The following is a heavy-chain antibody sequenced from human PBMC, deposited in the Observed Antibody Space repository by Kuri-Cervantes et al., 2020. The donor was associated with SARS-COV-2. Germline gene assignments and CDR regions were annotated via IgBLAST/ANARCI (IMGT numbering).Heavy chain of an antibody. D-gene: IGHD6-19*01. J-gene: IGHJ4*02. CDR1: GFTFSSYA. Sequence: GESLKISCAASGFTFSSYAMSWVRQAPGKGLEWVSVISASGASTYYADSVKGRFTISRDNSKNTLYLQMSSLRAEDTAVYYCAKVGTSIAVSGRFDYWGQGTLVTVSS. CDR3: AKVGTSIAVSGRFDY. V-gene: IGHV3-23*01. CDR2: ISASGAST.